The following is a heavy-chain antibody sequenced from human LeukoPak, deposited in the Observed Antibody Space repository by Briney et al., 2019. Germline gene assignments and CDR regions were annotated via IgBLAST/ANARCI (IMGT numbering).Heavy chain of an antibody. J-gene: IGHJ4*02. Sequence: QSGGSLRLSCAASGFTFDDYAMHWVRQAPGKGLEWVSGISWNSGNIGYGDSVKGRFTISRDNAKNTLYLQMNSLRAEDTAVYYCARAGGSSWSRECYFDYWGQGTLVTVSS. CDR2: ISWNSGNI. CDR1: GFTFDDYA. V-gene: IGHV3-9*01. D-gene: IGHD6-13*01. CDR3: ARAGGSSWSRECYFDY.